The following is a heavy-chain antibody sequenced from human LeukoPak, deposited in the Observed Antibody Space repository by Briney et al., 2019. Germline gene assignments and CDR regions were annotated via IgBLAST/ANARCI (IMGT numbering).Heavy chain of an antibody. CDR1: GFTFDDYA. J-gene: IGHJ4*02. V-gene: IGHV3-23*01. D-gene: IGHD3-22*01. CDR3: AKRGVVIRVILVGFHKEAYYFDS. CDR2: ISDSGGST. Sequence: PGGSLRLSCAASGFTFDDYAMHWVRQAPGKGLEWVAGISDSGGSTNYADSVKGRFTISRDNPKNTLYLQMNSLRAEDTAVYFCAKRGVVIRVILVGFHKEAYYFDSWGQGALVTVSS.